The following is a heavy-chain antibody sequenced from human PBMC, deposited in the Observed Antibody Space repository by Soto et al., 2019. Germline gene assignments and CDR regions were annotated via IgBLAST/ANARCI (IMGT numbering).Heavy chain of an antibody. Sequence: GESLKISCKGSGYSFTSYWIGWVRQMPGKGLEWMGIIYPGDSDTRYSPSFQGQVTISADKSISTAYLQWSSLKASDTAMYYCARCFYGSGSYYSPDYYYYGMDVWGQGTTVTVSS. V-gene: IGHV5-51*01. J-gene: IGHJ6*02. CDR1: GYSFTSYW. D-gene: IGHD3-10*01. CDR3: ARCFYGSGSYYSPDYYYYGMDV. CDR2: IYPGDSDT.